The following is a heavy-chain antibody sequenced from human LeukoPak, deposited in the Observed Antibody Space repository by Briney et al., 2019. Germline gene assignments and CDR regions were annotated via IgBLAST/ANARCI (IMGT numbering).Heavy chain of an antibody. CDR2: ISSSGSYI. V-gene: IGHV3-21*01. J-gene: IGHJ4*02. Sequence: GGSLRLSCAASGFTFSSYTINRVRQAPGKGLEWVSSISSSGSYIYYADSVKGRFTVSRDNAKNSLYLQMKSLRAEDTAVYYCARDRGSRRYNNGYSEYWGQGTLVTVSS. D-gene: IGHD5-18*01. CDR1: GFTFSSYT. CDR3: ARDRGSRRYNNGYSEY.